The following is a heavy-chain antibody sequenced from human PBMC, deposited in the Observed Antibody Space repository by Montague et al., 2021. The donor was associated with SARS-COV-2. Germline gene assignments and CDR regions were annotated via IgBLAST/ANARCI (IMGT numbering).Heavy chain of an antibody. D-gene: IGHD3-22*01. Sequence: SETLSLTCAVYGGSFSDDHWSWIRQPPGKGLEWIGDIKQSGSTNXNPSLKSRVTISVDTSKNQFSLKVTSVTAADTAVYSCARGHLSVSKIVVVFTSASYYFDYWGQGAQVTVSS. CDR2: IKQSGST. J-gene: IGHJ4*02. CDR3: ARGHLSVSKIVVVFTSASYYFDY. CDR1: GGSFSDDH. V-gene: IGHV4-34*01.